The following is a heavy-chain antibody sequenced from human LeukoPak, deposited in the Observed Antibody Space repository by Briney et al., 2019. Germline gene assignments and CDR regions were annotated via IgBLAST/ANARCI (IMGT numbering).Heavy chain of an antibody. V-gene: IGHV3-53*01. CDR3: ASTEAYDYVWGSYRFSY. CDR1: GFTVSSNY. Sequence: GGSLRLSCAASGFTVSSNYVSWVRQAPGKGLEWVSAIYSGGSTYYADSVKGRCTISRDNSKNTLYLQMNSLRAEDTAVYYCASTEAYDYVWGSYRFSYWGQGTLVTVSS. J-gene: IGHJ4*02. CDR2: IYSGGST. D-gene: IGHD3-16*02.